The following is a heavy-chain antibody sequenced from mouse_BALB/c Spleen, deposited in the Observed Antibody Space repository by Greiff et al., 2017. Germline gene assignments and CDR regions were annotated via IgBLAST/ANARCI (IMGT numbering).Heavy chain of an antibody. CDR2: ISNGGGST. D-gene: IGHD2-3*01. V-gene: IGHV5-12-2*01. J-gene: IGHJ4*01. CDR3: ARKEDGYYLYAMDD. Sequence: DVMLVESGGGLVQPGGSLKLSCAASGFTFSSYTMSWVRQTPEKRLEWVAYISNGGGSTYYPDTVKGRFTISRDNAKNTLYLQMSSLKSEDTAMYYGARKEDGYYLYAMDDWSQGTSVTVST. CDR1: GFTFSSYT.